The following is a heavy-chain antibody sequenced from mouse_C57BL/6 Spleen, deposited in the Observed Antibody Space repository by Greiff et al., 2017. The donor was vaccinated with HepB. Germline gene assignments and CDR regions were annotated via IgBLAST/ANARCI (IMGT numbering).Heavy chain of an antibody. J-gene: IGHJ1*03. CDR3: ASEGLYGSSFRGYFDG. V-gene: IGHV1-64*01. CDR2: IHPNSGST. D-gene: IGHD1-1*01. Sequence: QVQLQQPGAELVKPGASVKLSCKASGYTFTSYWMHWVKQRPGQGLEWIGMIHPNSGSTNYNEKFKSKATLTVDKSSSTAYMQLSSLTSEDSAVYYCASEGLYGSSFRGYFDGWGTGTTVTVSS. CDR1: GYTFTSYW.